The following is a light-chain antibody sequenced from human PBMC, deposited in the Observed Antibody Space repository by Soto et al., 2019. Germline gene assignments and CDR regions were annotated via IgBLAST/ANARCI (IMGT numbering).Light chain of an antibody. V-gene: IGKV3-20*01. CDR2: GAS. CDR3: QQYGSSALT. J-gene: IGKJ1*01. CDR1: QSVTSNY. Sequence: EIVLTQSPGTLSLSPGQGATLSCRASQSVTSNYLAWYQQQPGQAPRLLIYGASNRATGLPDRFSGSGSGTDFTLTISRLESEDFAVYYCQQYGSSALTFGQGTKVEIK.